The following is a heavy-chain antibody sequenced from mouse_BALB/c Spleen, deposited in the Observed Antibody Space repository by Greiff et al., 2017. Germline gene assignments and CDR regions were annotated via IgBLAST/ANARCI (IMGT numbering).Heavy chain of an antibody. Sequence: DVKLQESGPSLVKPSQTLSLTCSVTGDSITSGYWNWIRKFPGNKLEYMGYISYSGSTYYNPSLKSRISITRDTSKNQYYLQLNSVTTEDTATYYCARRDYGSPWAMDYWGQGTAVTVSS. D-gene: IGHD1-1*01. CDR2: ISYSGST. CDR3: ARRDYGSPWAMDY. V-gene: IGHV3-8*02. CDR1: GDSITSGY. J-gene: IGHJ4*01.